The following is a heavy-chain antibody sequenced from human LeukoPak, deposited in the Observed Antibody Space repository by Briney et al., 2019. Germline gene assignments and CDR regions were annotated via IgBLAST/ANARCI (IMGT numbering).Heavy chain of an antibody. Sequence: GGSLRLSCAASGFTFSTYGMNWVRQAPGKGLEWVSGISRSGDITYYADSVMGRFSISRDNPKSTVSLQMSSLRAEDTALYYCVRDLHWGGFDVWGQGTMVTVSS. CDR3: VRDLHWGGFDV. CDR1: GFTFSTYG. CDR2: ISRSGDIT. V-gene: IGHV3-23*01. J-gene: IGHJ3*01. D-gene: IGHD7-27*01.